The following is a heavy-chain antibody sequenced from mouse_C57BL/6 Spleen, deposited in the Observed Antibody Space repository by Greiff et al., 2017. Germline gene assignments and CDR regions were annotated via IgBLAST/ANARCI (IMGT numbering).Heavy chain of an antibody. Sequence: QVQLQQPGAELVRPGSSVKLSCKASGYTFTSYWMDWVKQRPGQGLEWIGNIYPSDSETHYNQKFKDKATLTVDKSSSTAYMQLSSLTSEDSAVYYCARSNYYGSSPLAYWGQGMLVTVSA. V-gene: IGHV1-61*01. CDR3: ARSNYYGSSPLAY. CDR2: IYPSDSET. J-gene: IGHJ3*01. CDR1: GYTFTSYW. D-gene: IGHD1-1*01.